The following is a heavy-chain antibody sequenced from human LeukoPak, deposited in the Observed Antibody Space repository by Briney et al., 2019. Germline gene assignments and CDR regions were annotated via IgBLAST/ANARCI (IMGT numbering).Heavy chain of an antibody. J-gene: IGHJ4*02. CDR3: ASALRGCSGGSCYSTALYYFDY. CDR1: RYTFTSYD. D-gene: IGHD2-15*01. V-gene: IGHV1-8*01. Sequence: ASVKVSCKASRYTFTSYDINWVRQATGQGLEWMGWMNPNSGNTGYAQKFQGRVTMTRNTSISTAYMELSSLRSEDTAVYYCASALRGCSGGSCYSTALYYFDYWGQGTLVTVSS. CDR2: MNPNSGNT.